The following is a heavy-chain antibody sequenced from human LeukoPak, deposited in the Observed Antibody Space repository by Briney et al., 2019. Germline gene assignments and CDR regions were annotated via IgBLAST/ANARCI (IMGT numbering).Heavy chain of an antibody. D-gene: IGHD2-2*01. CDR2: ISWNSGSI. V-gene: IGHV3-9*01. J-gene: IGHJ4*02. CDR1: GFTFDDYA. Sequence: GGSLRLSCAASGFTFDDYAMHWVRQAPGKGLEWVSGISWNSGSIGYADSVKGRFTISRDNAKNSLCLQMNSLRAEDTALYYCARGRQYQLLSFFDYWGQGTLVTVSS. CDR3: ARGRQYQLLSFFDY.